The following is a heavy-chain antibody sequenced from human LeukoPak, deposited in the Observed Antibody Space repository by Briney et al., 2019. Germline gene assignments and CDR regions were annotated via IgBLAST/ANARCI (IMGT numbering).Heavy chain of an antibody. CDR3: AKGSVVVVPAASDDY. CDR1: GFTFSSYA. Sequence: GSLRLSCAASGFTFSSYAMSWVRQAPGRGLEWVSAISGSGGSTYYADSVKGRFTISRDNSKNTLYLQMNSLRAEDTAVYYCAKGSVVVVPAASDDYWGQGTLVTVSS. V-gene: IGHV3-23*01. D-gene: IGHD2-2*01. J-gene: IGHJ4*02. CDR2: ISGSGGST.